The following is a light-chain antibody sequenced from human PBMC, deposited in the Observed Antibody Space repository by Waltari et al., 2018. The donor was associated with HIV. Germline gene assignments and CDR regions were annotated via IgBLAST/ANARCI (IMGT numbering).Light chain of an antibody. CDR2: DAS. CDR3: QQRSNWPPYT. V-gene: IGKV3-11*01. J-gene: IGKJ2*01. Sequence: IVLTQSLATMSSSTGERATLSCRASQSVSSYLAWYQQKPGKAPRLLIYDASNRATGIPARFSGSGSGTDFTLTITSLEPKDFAVYYCQQRSNWPPYTFGQGTKLEIK. CDR1: QSVSSY.